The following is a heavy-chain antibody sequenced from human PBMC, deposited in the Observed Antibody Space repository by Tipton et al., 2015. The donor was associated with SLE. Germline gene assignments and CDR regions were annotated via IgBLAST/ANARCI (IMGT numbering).Heavy chain of an antibody. J-gene: IGHJ4*02. CDR3: ARVSGLGNYAHADS. CDR1: GFTFSSYG. D-gene: IGHD3-16*01. V-gene: IGHV3-30*02. Sequence: SLRLSCAASGFTFSSYGMHWVRQAPGKGLEWVAFIRYDGSNKYYPDSVKGRFTISRDNSKNTLYLQMNSLRVEDTAVYYCARVSGLGNYAHADSWGQGTLITVSS. CDR2: IRYDGSNK.